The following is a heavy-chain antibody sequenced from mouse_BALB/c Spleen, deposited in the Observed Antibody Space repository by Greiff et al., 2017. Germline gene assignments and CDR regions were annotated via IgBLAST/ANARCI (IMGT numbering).Heavy chain of an antibody. CDR1: GYSITSGYY. V-gene: IGHV3-6*02. D-gene: IGHD3-2*01. J-gene: IGHJ3*01. CDR2: ISYDGSN. Sequence: ESGPGLVKPSQSLSLTCSVTGYSITSGYYWNWIRQFPGNKLEWMGYISYDGSNNYNPSLKNRISITRDTSKNQFFLKLNSVTTEDTATYDCARSLLDSSGSFAYWGQGTLVTVSA. CDR3: ARSLLDSSGSFAY.